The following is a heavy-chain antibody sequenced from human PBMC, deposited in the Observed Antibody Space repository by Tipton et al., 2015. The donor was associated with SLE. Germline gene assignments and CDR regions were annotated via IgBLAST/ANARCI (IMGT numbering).Heavy chain of an antibody. J-gene: IGHJ4*02. CDR2: IADTGSP. CDR3: AGAWQGYCSGGTCYVLDY. Sequence: TLSLTCAVYGGSFSGYHWTWIRQPPGQGLEGIGEIADTGSPNYNPSLKSRVTISVDTSKNQFSLKLRSVTAADTAVYYCAGAWQGYCSGGTCYVLDYWGQGTLVTVSS. CDR1: GGSFSGYH. D-gene: IGHD2-15*01. V-gene: IGHV4-34*01.